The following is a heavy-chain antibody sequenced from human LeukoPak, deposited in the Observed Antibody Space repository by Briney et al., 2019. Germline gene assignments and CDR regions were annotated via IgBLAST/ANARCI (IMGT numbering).Heavy chain of an antibody. CDR3: TRDRIKTVTDY. CDR1: GFTFGDYA. CDR2: IRNKAYGGTT. Sequence: SGGSLRLSCTASGFTFGDYAMSWVRPAPGKGLEWVGFIRNKAYGGTTEYAASVKGRFTISRDDSKSIAYLQMNSLKTEDTAVYYCTRDRIKTVTDYWGQGTLVTVSS. J-gene: IGHJ4*02. D-gene: IGHD4-17*01. V-gene: IGHV3-49*04.